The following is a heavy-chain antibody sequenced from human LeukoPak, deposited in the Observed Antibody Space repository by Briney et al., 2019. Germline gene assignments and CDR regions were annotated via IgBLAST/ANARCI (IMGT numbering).Heavy chain of an antibody. D-gene: IGHD6-19*01. CDR1: GFTFSSYG. CDR3: ARDLRALVAVAGIGIDY. J-gene: IGHJ4*02. Sequence: GGSLRLSCAASGFTFSSYGMRWVRQAPSKGLEWEAVIWYDGSNKYYADSVKGRFTISRDNSKNTLYLQMNSLRAEDTAVYYCARDLRALVAVAGIGIDYWGQGTLVTVSS. V-gene: IGHV3-33*01. CDR2: IWYDGSNK.